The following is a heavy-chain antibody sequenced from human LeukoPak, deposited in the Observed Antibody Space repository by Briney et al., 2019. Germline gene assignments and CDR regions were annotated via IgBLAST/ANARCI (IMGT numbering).Heavy chain of an antibody. CDR1: GFTFSSCT. CDR3: AKWLVSSSSTIYYYYYGMDV. D-gene: IGHD6-6*01. Sequence: WGSLRLSCSVFGFTFSSCTMHWVRQTPGKGLEFISTISGDERYTNYADSVKGRFTISRDNSKNTLYLQMNSLRAEDTAVYYCAKWLVSSSSTIYYYYYGMDVWGQGTTVTVSS. V-gene: IGHV3-64*04. J-gene: IGHJ6*02. CDR2: ISGDERYT.